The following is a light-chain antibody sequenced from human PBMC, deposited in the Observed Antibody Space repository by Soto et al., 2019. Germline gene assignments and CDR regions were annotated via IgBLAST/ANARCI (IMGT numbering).Light chain of an antibody. J-gene: IGKJ4*01. V-gene: IGKV1-13*02. CDR1: QGISSA. CDR3: QQFNSYPALT. Sequence: IHLTQSPSSLSASVGDRVTITCRASQGISSALAWYQQKPGKAPKLLIYDASSLESGVPSRFSGSGSGTDFTLTISSLQPEDFATYYCQQFNSYPALTFGGGTKVDIK. CDR2: DAS.